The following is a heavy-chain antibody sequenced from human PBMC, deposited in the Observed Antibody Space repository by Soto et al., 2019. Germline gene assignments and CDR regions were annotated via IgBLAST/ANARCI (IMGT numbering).Heavy chain of an antibody. CDR2: ISGIT. CDR3: AKDRGAGGPYYFDH. Sequence: EVQLLESGGGLVQPGGSLRLSCAASGFTFSSYAMSWVRQAPGKGLEWVSGISGITYYADSVKGRFTISRDNSKNTLYLQMNSLRAEDTAVYYCAKDRGAGGPYYFDHWGQGTLVTVSS. CDR1: GFTFSSYA. D-gene: IGHD3-16*01. V-gene: IGHV3-23*01. J-gene: IGHJ4*02.